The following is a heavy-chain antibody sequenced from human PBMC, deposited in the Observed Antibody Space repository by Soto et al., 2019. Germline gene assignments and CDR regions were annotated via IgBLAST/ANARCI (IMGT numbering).Heavy chain of an antibody. CDR2: ISYDGSNK. Sequence: QVQLVESGGGVVQPGRSLRLSCAASGFTFSSYGMHWVRQAPGKGLEWVAVISYDGSNKYYADSVKGRFTISRDNSKNTLYLQMNSLRAEDTAVYYCAKDLKYCSGGICYSTDFDYWGQGTLVTVSS. CDR3: AKDLKYCSGGICYSTDFDY. CDR1: GFTFSSYG. J-gene: IGHJ4*02. D-gene: IGHD2-15*01. V-gene: IGHV3-30*18.